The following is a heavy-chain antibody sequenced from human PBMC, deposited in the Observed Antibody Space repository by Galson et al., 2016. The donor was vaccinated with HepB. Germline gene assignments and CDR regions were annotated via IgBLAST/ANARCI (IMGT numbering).Heavy chain of an antibody. J-gene: IGHJ2*01. Sequence: ETLSLNCTVAGGSMSDRLYSWGWIRQPPGKGLEWIGTMYYSGNTYHNTSPKSRLTISVDTSKDQFSLKVSSWTAGDTAVYYCARQRGYYYDSSGYYYLNELGNLYVDLWGRGTLVTVSS. CDR1: GGSMSDRLYS. CDR2: MYYSGNT. D-gene: IGHD3-22*01. V-gene: IGHV4-39*01. CDR3: ARQRGYYYDSSGYYYLNELGNLYVDL.